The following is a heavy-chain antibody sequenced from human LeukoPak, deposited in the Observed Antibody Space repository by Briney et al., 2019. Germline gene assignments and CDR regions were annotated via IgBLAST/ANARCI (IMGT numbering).Heavy chain of an antibody. Sequence: SETLSLTYTVSGGSISSYYWSWIRQPPGKGLEWIGYIYTSGSTNYNPSLKSRVTISVDTSKNQFSLKLSSVTAADTAVYYWASGHYYYYYMDVWGKGTTVTVSS. CDR1: GGSISSYY. CDR3: ASGHYYYYYMDV. J-gene: IGHJ6*03. CDR2: IYTSGST. V-gene: IGHV4-4*09.